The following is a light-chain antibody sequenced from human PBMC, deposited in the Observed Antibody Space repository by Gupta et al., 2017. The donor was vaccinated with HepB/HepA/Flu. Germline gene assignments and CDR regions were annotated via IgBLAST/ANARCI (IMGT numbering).Light chain of an antibody. V-gene: IGKV3-15*01. J-gene: IGKJ1*01. CDR2: GAS. CDR1: QSVSSN. Sequence: EIVMTQPPATLSVSPGERATRSCRASQSVSSNLAWYQQKPGQAPRLLLYGASTRATGLPARFSGSGSGTXFTLTIXSRQSEDFAVYSCQQDNNCPRTFGXGTKVEIK. CDR3: QQDNNCPRT.